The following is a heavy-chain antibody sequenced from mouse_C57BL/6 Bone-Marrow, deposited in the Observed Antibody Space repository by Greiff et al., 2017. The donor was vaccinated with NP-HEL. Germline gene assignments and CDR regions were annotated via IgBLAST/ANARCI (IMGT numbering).Heavy chain of an antibody. Sequence: VHLVESGPGLVQPSQSLSITCTVSGFSLTSYGVHWVRQSPGKGLEWLGVIWSGGSTDYNAAFISRLSISKDNSKSQVFFKMNSLQADDTAIYYCARRYGSSWDYYAMDYWGQGTSVTVSS. J-gene: IGHJ4*01. CDR3: ARRYGSSWDYYAMDY. D-gene: IGHD1-1*01. V-gene: IGHV2-2*01. CDR1: GFSLTSYG. CDR2: IWSGGST.